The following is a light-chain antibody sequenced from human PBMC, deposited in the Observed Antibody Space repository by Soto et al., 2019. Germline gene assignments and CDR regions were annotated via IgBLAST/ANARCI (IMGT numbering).Light chain of an antibody. Sequence: IVLTQSPGTLSLSPGERATLSCRASQSVSSSYLAWYQQKPGQAPRLLSYGASSRATGIPNRFSGSGSGTDFTLTISRLEPEDFEVYYCQQYGSSPLTFGGGTKVDIK. V-gene: IGKV3-20*01. J-gene: IGKJ4*01. CDR1: QSVSSSY. CDR3: QQYGSSPLT. CDR2: GAS.